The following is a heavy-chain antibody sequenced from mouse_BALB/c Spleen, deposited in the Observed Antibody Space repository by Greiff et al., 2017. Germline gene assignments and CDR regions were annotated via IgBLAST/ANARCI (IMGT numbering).Heavy chain of an antibody. D-gene: IGHD1-1*01. CDR2: IDTSDSYT. CDR3: ARLSGSSYGDYFDY. J-gene: IGHJ2*01. V-gene: IGHV1-69*01. Sequence: QVQLQQPGAELVMPGASVKMSCKASGYTFTDYWMHWVKQRPGQGLEWIGAIDTSDSYTSYNQKFKGKATLTVDESSSTAYMQLSSLTSEDSAVYYCARLSGSSYGDYFDYWGQGTTLTVSS. CDR1: GYTFTDYW.